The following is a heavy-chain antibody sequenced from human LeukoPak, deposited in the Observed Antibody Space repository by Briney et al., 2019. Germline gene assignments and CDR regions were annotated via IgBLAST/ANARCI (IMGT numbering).Heavy chain of an antibody. CDR1: GFTFSSYA. V-gene: IGHV3-30-3*01. CDR2: ISYDGSNK. D-gene: IGHD4-4*01. J-gene: IGHJ6*02. Sequence: PGGSLRLSCAASGFTFSSYAMHWVRQAPGKGLEWVAVISYDGSNKYYADSVKGRFTISRDNAKNTLYLQMNSLRAEDTAVYYCVREATSLTIFGMDVWGQGTTVTVSS. CDR3: VREATSLTIFGMDV.